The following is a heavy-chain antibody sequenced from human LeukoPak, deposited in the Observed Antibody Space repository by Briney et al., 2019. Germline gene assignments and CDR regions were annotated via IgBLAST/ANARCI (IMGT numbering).Heavy chain of an antibody. Sequence: PSETLSLTCTVSGGSISSYYWSWIRQPPGKGLEWIGRIYTSGSTNYNPSLKSRVTISVDTSKNQFSLKLSSVTAADTAVYYCARVNPYCSGGGCSYYFDYWGQGTLVTVSS. J-gene: IGHJ4*02. CDR2: IYTSGST. D-gene: IGHD2-15*01. CDR1: GGSISSYY. V-gene: IGHV4-4*08. CDR3: ARVNPYCSGGGCSYYFDY.